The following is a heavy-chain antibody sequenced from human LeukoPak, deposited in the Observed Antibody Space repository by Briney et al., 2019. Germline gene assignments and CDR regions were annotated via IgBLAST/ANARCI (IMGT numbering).Heavy chain of an antibody. J-gene: IGHJ4*02. V-gene: IGHV1-24*01. Sequence: ASVRVSCKVSGYTLTELSMHWVRQAPGKGLEWMGGFDPEDGETIYAQKFQGRVTMTEDTSTDTAYMELRSLRSDDTAVYYCARVLVRGGYYVIGYWGQGTLVTVSS. CDR1: GYTLTELS. CDR3: ARVLVRGGYYVIGY. D-gene: IGHD3-22*01. CDR2: FDPEDGET.